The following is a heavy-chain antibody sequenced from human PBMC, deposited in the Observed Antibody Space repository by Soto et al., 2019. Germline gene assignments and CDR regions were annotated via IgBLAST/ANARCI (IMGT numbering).Heavy chain of an antibody. Sequence: XGSLRLSCAAAGFTFSSYSMNWVRQAPGRGLDWVSSISSSSSYIYYADSVKGRFTISRDNAKNSLYLQMNSLRAEDTAVYYCASPRYCSGGSCPWSYYGMDVWGQGTTLTV. CDR2: ISSSSSYI. V-gene: IGHV3-21*01. J-gene: IGHJ6*02. CDR3: ASPRYCSGGSCPWSYYGMDV. D-gene: IGHD2-15*01. CDR1: GFTFSSYS.